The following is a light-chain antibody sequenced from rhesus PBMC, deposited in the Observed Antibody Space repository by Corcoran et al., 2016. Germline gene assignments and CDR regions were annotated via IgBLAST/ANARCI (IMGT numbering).Light chain of an antibody. CDR3: QQYNSNPRT. Sequence: DIQMTQSPSSLSASVGDRVTITCRASQDLNSYLAWYQQRQGKAPKPLIYYASNLESGVPSRFSGSGSGKEFTLTISSLQPEDFATYNCQQYNSNPRTFGQGTKVEIK. J-gene: IGKJ1*01. V-gene: IGKV1-37*01. CDR1: QDLNSY. CDR2: YAS.